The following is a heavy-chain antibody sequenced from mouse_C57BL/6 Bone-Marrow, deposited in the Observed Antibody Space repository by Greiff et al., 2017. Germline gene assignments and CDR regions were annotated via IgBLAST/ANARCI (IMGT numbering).Heavy chain of an antibody. V-gene: IGHV1-69*01. CDR2: IDPSDSST. Sequence: QVQLQQSGAELVMPGASVKLSCKASGYTFTSYWMHWVKQRPGQGLEWIGEIDPSDSSTNYNQKFKGKSTLTVDKSSNTAYMQVSSLTSEDSAVYYCARDCNWEGSFDYGGQGTTLTVSS. CDR1: GYTFTSYW. J-gene: IGHJ2*01. CDR3: ARDCNWEGSFDY. D-gene: IGHD4-1*01.